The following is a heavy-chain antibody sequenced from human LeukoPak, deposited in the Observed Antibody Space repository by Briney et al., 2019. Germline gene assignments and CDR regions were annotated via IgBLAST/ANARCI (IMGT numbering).Heavy chain of an antibody. CDR2: IRYDGSDE. V-gene: IGHV3-30*02. Sequence: PGGSLRLSCAASGFIFSDYGMHWVRQAPGKGLEWVAFIRYDGSDEYHGDSVQGRFTFSRDNSKNTVHLQMNDLRAEGTAVYYCARDSLVLRYFDWLNLCDYWGQGTLVTVSS. D-gene: IGHD3-9*01. J-gene: IGHJ4*02. CDR3: ARDSLVLRYFDWLNLCDY. CDR1: GFIFSDYG.